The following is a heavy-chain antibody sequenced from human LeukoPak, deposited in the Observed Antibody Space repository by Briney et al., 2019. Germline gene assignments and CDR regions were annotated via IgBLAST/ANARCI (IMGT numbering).Heavy chain of an antibody. CDR3: ARDRSYYYYGMDV. J-gene: IGHJ6*02. V-gene: IGHV3-7*01. CDR2: IKQDGSDK. Sequence: GGSLRLSCAASGFTFSTYWMSWVRQAPGKGLEWVANIKQDGSDKYYVDSVKGRFTISRDNAKNSLYLQMNSLRAEDTAVYYCARDRSYYYYGMDVWGQGTTVTVSS. CDR1: GFTFSTYW.